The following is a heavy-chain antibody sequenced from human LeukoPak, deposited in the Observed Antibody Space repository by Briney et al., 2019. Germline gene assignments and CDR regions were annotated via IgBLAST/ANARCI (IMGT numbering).Heavy chain of an antibody. D-gene: IGHD3-3*01. J-gene: IGHJ5*02. Sequence: SETLSLTCTVSGGSISSSSYYWGWIRQPPGKGLEWIGSIYSSGNTYYNPSLKSRVTISVDTSKNQFSLKLSSVTAADTAVYYCARHGGFLEWLEDGGWFDPWGQGTLVTVSS. CDR2: IYSSGNT. CDR3: ARHGGFLEWLEDGGWFDP. V-gene: IGHV4-39*01. CDR1: GGSISSSSYY.